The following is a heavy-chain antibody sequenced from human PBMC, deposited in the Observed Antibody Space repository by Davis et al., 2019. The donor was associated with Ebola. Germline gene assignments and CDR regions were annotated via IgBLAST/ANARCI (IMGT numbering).Heavy chain of an antibody. V-gene: IGHV3-73*01. CDR2: IRSKANSYAT. D-gene: IGHD3-3*02. CDR1: GFTFSGSA. Sequence: GESLKISCAASGFTFSGSAMHWVRQASGKGLEWVGRIRSKANSYATAYAASVKGRFTISRDDSKNTAYLQMNSLRAEDTAVYYCAKTESRIFGGFSYWGQGTLVTVSS. J-gene: IGHJ4*02. CDR3: AKTESRIFGGFSY.